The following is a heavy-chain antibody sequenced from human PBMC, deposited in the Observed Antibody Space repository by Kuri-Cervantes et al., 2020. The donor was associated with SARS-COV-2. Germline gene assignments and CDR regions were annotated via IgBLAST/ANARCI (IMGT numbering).Heavy chain of an antibody. Sequence: GGSLRLSCAASGFTFSSYAMSWVRQAPGKGLEWVSAISGSGGSTYYADSVKGRFTISRDNSKNTLYLQMNSLRAEDTAVYYCAKDGCKTSSCYVNSWGQGALVTVSS. V-gene: IGHV3-23*01. CDR3: AKDGCKTSSCYVNS. CDR2: ISGSGGST. D-gene: IGHD2-2*01. CDR1: GFTFSSYA. J-gene: IGHJ4*02.